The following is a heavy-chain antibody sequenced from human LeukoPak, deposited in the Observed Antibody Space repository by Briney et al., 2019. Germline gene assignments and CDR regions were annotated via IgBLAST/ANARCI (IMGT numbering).Heavy chain of an antibody. CDR2: MNPNSGNT. D-gene: IGHD6-13*01. CDR3: ARPRGSSWYYFDY. J-gene: IGHJ4*02. V-gene: IGHV1-8*03. Sequence: GASVKASCKASGYTFTDYYMHWVRQAPGQGLEWMGWMNPNSGNTGYAQKFQGRVTITRNTSISTAYMELSSLRSEDTAVYYCARPRGSSWYYFDYWGQGTLVTVSS. CDR1: GYTFTDYY.